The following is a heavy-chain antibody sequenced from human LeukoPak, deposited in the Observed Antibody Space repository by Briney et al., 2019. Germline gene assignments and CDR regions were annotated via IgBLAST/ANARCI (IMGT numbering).Heavy chain of an antibody. J-gene: IGHJ4*02. V-gene: IGHV4-59*11. CDR3: ARDRDYYGSGSSGYFDY. D-gene: IGHD3-10*01. CDR1: VGSIRRHY. Sequence: SETQSLSCTLSVGSIRRHYWSWIRDRPGRGLVCIGYINYSGSTYYNPSLKSRATISVDTSKNQFSLKQTSVTAAEAALYYCARDRDYYGSGSSGYFDYWGQGTLVTVSS. CDR2: INYSGST.